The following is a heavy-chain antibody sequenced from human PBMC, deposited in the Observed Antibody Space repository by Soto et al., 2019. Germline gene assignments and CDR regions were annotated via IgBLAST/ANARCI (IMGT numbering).Heavy chain of an antibody. Sequence: QVQLQESGPGLVKPSQTLSLTCSVSGGSIRDNRYFWSWIRQRPGKGLEWIGYTHHSGTAYYNPSLKSRLTISVDTSKNQFSLKMSSVTAADTAVYYCARDGRLGELSFSYFDYWGQGTLVTVSS. CDR2: THHSGTA. V-gene: IGHV4-31*03. J-gene: IGHJ4*02. D-gene: IGHD3-16*02. CDR3: ARDGRLGELSFSYFDY. CDR1: GGSIRDNRYF.